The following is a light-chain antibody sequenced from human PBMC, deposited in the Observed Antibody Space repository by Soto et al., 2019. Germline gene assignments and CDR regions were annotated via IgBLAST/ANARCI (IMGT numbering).Light chain of an antibody. CDR3: SSYTSSSTRV. CDR1: SSDVGGYNY. CDR2: DVS. J-gene: IGLJ1*01. V-gene: IGLV2-14*03. Sequence: QSVLTQPASVSGSPGQSITISCTGTSSDVGGYNYVSWFQQHPGKAPKLMIYDVSNRPSGVSNRFSGSKSANTASLTISGPQAEDEADYYCSSYTSSSTRVFGTGTKVTVL.